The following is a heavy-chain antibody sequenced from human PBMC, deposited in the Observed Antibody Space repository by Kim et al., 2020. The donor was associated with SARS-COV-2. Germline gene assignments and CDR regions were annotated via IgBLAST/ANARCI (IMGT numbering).Heavy chain of an antibody. J-gene: IGHJ3*02. D-gene: IGHD3-22*01. CDR2: INPNSGGT. Sequence: ASVKVSCNASGYTFTGYYMHWVRQAPGQGLEWMGWINPNSGGTNYAQKFQGRVTMTRDTSISTAYMELSRLRSDDTAVYYCAREPGITMIVVVTRNDAFDIWGQGTMVTVSS. V-gene: IGHV1-2*02. CDR1: GYTFTGYY. CDR3: AREPGITMIVVVTRNDAFDI.